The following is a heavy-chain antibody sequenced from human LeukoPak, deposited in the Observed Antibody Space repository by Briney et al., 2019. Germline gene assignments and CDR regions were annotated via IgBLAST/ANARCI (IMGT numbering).Heavy chain of an antibody. CDR3: ARTRLLWFGEGDY. Sequence: GESLKISCKGSGYSFTSYGISWVRQAPGQGLEWMGWISAYNGNTNYAQKLQGRVTMTTDTSTSTAYMELRSLRSDDTAVYYCARTRLLWFGEGDYWGQGTLVTVSS. J-gene: IGHJ4*02. CDR1: GYSFTSYG. V-gene: IGHV1-18*01. D-gene: IGHD3-10*01. CDR2: ISAYNGNT.